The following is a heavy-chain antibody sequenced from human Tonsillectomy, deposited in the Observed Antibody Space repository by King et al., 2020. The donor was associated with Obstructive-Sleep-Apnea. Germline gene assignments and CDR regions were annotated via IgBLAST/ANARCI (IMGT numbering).Heavy chain of an antibody. J-gene: IGHJ6*02. CDR1: GFTFSSYA. D-gene: IGHD5-18*01. CDR2: ISYDGSNK. CDR3: ARDLTVDTAMGNDYYYGMDV. V-gene: IGHV3-30*04. Sequence: VQLVESGGGVVQPGRSLRLSCAASGFTFSSYAMHWFRQAPGKGLEWVAVISYDGSNKYYADSVKGRFTISRDNSKNTLYLQMNSLRAEDTAVYYCARDLTVDTAMGNDYYYGMDVWGQGTTVTVSS.